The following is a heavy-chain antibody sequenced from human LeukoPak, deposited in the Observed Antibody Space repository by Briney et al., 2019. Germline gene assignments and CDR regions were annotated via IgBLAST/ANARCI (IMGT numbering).Heavy chain of an antibody. CDR1: GFTFGNYW. CDR2: ISSSSGTI. CDR3: ARNGASSGRPYHLDY. V-gene: IGHV3-48*01. D-gene: IGHD6-19*01. Sequence: GGSLRLSCAASGFTFGNYWMSWVRQAPGKGLEWVSYISSSSGTIYYGDSVKGRFTISRDNAENSVYLQMNGLRAEDTAVYFCARNGASSGRPYHLDYWGQGTLVTVSS. J-gene: IGHJ4*02.